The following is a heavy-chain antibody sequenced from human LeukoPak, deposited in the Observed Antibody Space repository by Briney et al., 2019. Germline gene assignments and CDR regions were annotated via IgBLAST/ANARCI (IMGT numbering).Heavy chain of an antibody. CDR1: GFTFSSYA. V-gene: IGHV3-23*01. CDR2: ISGSASST. D-gene: IGHD2-15*01. Sequence: GGSLRLSCAAAGFTFSSYAVSWVRQAPGKGLEWVSAISGSASSTYYADSVKGRFTISRDNSKNTLYLQMNSLRADDTAVYYCAKEAVRDMAYDYWGQGTLVIVSS. CDR3: AKEAVRDMAYDY. J-gene: IGHJ4*02.